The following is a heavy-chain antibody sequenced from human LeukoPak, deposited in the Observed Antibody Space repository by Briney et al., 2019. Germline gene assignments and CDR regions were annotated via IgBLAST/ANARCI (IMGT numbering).Heavy chain of an antibody. CDR3: AVVGNPPNDY. J-gene: IGHJ4*02. Sequence: GGSLRLSCAASGFTVSSNYMSWVRQAPGKGLEWVSVIYSGGTTYYADSVKGRFTKNTLYLQMNSLRAEDTAVYYCAVVGNPPNDYWGQGTLVTVSS. D-gene: IGHD4-23*01. CDR1: GFTVSSNY. CDR2: IYSGGTT. V-gene: IGHV3-66*01.